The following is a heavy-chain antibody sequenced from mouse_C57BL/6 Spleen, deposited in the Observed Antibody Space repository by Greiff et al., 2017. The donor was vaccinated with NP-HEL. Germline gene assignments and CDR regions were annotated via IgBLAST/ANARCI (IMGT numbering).Heavy chain of an antibody. Sequence: EVQVVESGGGLVKPGGSLKLSCAASGFTFSSYAMSWVRQTPEKRLEWVATISDGGSYTYYPDNVKGRFTISRDNAKNNLYLQMSHLKSEDTAMYYCARSNWDDAMDYWGQGTSVTGSS. D-gene: IGHD4-1*01. V-gene: IGHV5-4*01. CDR2: ISDGGSYT. CDR1: GFTFSSYA. J-gene: IGHJ4*01. CDR3: ARSNWDDAMDY.